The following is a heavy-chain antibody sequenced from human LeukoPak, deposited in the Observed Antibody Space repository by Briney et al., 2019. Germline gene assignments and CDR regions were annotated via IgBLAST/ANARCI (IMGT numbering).Heavy chain of an antibody. CDR1: GYTFTGYY. CDR2: INPNSGGT. D-gene: IGHD3-22*01. V-gene: IGHV1-2*02. J-gene: IGHJ4*02. Sequence: ASMKVSCKASGYTFTGYYMHWVRQAPGQGLEWMGWINPNSGGTNYAQKFQGRVTMTRDTSISTAYMELSRLRSDDTAVYYCARVRGYYDSSGYYDYWGQGTLVTVSS. CDR3: ARVRGYYDSSGYYDY.